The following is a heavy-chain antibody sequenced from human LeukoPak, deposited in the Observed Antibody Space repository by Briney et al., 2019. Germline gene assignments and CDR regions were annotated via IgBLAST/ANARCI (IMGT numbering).Heavy chain of an antibody. CDR3: AREDLLLSYGFDP. V-gene: IGHV1-3*01. CDR1: GYTFTSYA. CDR2: INAGNGNT. D-gene: IGHD2-15*01. Sequence: ASVKVSCKASGYTFTSYAMHWVRQAPGQRLEWMGWINAGNGNTKYSQKFQGRVTITRDTSASTAYMELSSLRSEVTAVYYCAREDLLLSYGFDPWGQGTLVTVSS. J-gene: IGHJ5*02.